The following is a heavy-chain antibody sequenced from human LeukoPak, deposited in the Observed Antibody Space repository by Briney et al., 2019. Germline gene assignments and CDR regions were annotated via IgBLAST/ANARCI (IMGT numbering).Heavy chain of an antibody. CDR3: ARGPLNWGYYYYMDV. Sequence: SETLSLTCAVYGGSFSGYYWSWIRQPPGKGLEWIGEINHSGSTNYNPSLTSRVTISVDTSKNQFSLKLSSVIAADTAVYYCARGPLNWGYYYYMDVWGKGTTVTVSS. CDR2: INHSGST. CDR1: GGSFSGYY. D-gene: IGHD7-27*01. J-gene: IGHJ6*03. V-gene: IGHV4-34*01.